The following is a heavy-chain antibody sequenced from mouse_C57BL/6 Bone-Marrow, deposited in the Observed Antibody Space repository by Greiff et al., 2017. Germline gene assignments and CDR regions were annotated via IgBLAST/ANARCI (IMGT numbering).Heavy chain of an antibody. CDR1: GYSITSGYY. J-gene: IGHJ3*01. Sequence: VQLQQSGPGLVKPSQSLSLTCSVTGYSITSGYYWNWIRQFPGNKLEWMGYISYDGSNNYNPSLKNRISITRDTSKHQFFLKLNSVTTEDTATYYCARDGYGNYPSWFAYWGQGTLVTVSA. V-gene: IGHV3-6*01. CDR2: ISYDGSN. CDR3: ARDGYGNYPSWFAY. D-gene: IGHD2-10*02.